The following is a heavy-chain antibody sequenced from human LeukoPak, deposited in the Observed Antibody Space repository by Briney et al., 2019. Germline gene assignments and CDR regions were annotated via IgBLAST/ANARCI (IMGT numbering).Heavy chain of an antibody. J-gene: IGHJ3*01. CDR2: IESDGTST. D-gene: IGHD6-13*01. CDR1: GFTFTTTW. V-gene: IGHV3-74*01. Sequence: GGSLRLSCAASGFTFTTTWMHCFRQAPGKGLVWVSRIESDGTSTTYADSVKGRFTISRDNAKNTLYLQMNSLRAEDTAVYYCARHQYSSTWYWGAFDVWGQGRMVSVSS. CDR3: ARHQYSSTWYWGAFDV.